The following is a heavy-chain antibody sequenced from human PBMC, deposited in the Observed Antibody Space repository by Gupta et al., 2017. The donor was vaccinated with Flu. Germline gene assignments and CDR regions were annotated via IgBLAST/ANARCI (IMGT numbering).Heavy chain of an antibody. CDR3: ATEKGFGELLN. CDR1: GGTFINYA. V-gene: IGHV1-69*06. J-gene: IGHJ4*02. CDR2: NITVFGKA. D-gene: IGHD3-10*01. Sequence: QVHLVQSGTEVKKPGSSVKISCKVTGGTFINYAINWVRQAPGEGLVWMGDNITVFGKARYAKNFQGSVTITADKSTSTVYIELSSLTSEDTAVYYCATEKGFGELLNWGQGTLVTVSS.